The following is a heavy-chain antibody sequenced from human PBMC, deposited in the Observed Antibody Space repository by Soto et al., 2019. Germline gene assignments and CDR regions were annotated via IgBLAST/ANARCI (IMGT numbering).Heavy chain of an antibody. V-gene: IGHV5-10-1*01. CDR2: IDPSDSYT. D-gene: IGHD1-1*01. CDR1: GYSFTSYW. CDR3: ASAGYDDHYYYGMDV. Sequence: PGESLKISCKGSGYSFTSYWISWVRQMPGKGLEWMGRIDPSDSYTNYSPSFQGHVTISADKSISTAYLQWSSLKASDTAMYYCASAGYDDHYYYGMDVWGQGTTVTVSS. J-gene: IGHJ6*02.